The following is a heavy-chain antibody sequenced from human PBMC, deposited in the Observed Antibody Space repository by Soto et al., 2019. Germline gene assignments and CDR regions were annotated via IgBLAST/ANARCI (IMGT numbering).Heavy chain of an antibody. CDR2: IYPGDSDT. Sequence: PGESLKISCKGSGYSFTSYWIGWVRQMPGKGLEWMGIIYPGDSDTRYSPSFQGQVTISADKSISTAYLQWSSLKASDTAMYYCARHGLEAAAGDDAFDIWGQGTMVTVSS. CDR1: GYSFTSYW. CDR3: ARHGLEAAAGDDAFDI. D-gene: IGHD6-13*01. J-gene: IGHJ3*02. V-gene: IGHV5-51*01.